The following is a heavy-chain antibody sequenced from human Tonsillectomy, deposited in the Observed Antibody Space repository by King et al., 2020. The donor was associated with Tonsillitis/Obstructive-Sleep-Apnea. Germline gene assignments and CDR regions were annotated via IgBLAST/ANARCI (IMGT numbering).Heavy chain of an antibody. CDR2: ISYDGSNK. J-gene: IGHJ3*02. D-gene: IGHD3-10*01. CDR1: GFTFSSYA. CDR3: AREVASNYYGSGMGI. Sequence: QLVQSGGGVVQPGRSLRLSCAASGFTFSSYAMHWVRQAPGKGLEWVAVISYDGSNKYYADSVKGRFTISRDNSKNTLYLQMNSLRAEDTAVYYCAREVASNYYGSGMGIWGQGTMVTVSS. V-gene: IGHV3-30*01.